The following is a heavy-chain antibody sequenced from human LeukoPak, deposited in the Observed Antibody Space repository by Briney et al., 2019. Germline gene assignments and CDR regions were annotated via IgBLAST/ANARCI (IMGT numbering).Heavy chain of an antibody. CDR3: ARDYPIVVVVAATFPFDY. J-gene: IGHJ4*02. CDR1: GYTFTSYG. CDR2: ISTYNGDT. D-gene: IGHD2-15*01. Sequence: GASVKVSCKASGYTFTSYGISWVRQAPGQGLEWMGWISTYNGDTNYAQKLQGRVTMTTDTSTNTAYMELRSLRSDDTAVYYCARDYPIVVVVAATFPFDYWGQGTLVTVSS. V-gene: IGHV1-18*01.